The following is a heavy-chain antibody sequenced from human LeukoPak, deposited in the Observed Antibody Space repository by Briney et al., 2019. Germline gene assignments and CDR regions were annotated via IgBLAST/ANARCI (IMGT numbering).Heavy chain of an antibody. Sequence: SVKVSCKASGGTFSSYAISWVRQAPGQGLEWMGRIIPIFGIANYAQKFQGRVTFTADKSTSTAYMELSSLRSEDTAVYYCASRYSGYDGEVDYWGQGTLVTVSS. CDR2: IIPIFGIA. CDR1: GGTFSSYA. J-gene: IGHJ4*02. CDR3: ASRYSGYDGEVDY. D-gene: IGHD5-12*01. V-gene: IGHV1-69*04.